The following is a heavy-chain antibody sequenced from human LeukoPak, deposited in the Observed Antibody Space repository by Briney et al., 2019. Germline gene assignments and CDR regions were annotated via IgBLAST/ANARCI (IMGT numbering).Heavy chain of an antibody. CDR2: IYYSGSGST. CDR1: GASISSYY. V-gene: IGHV4-59*01. J-gene: IGHJ4*02. Sequence: SETLSLTCTVSGASISSYYWSWIRQSPGKGLEWIAYIYYSGSGSTDYNPSLKSRVTISVDTSKNQLSLKVSSVTAADTAVYYCARDRSQWELLLDYWGQGTLVTVSS. CDR3: ARDRSQWELLLDY. D-gene: IGHD1-26*01.